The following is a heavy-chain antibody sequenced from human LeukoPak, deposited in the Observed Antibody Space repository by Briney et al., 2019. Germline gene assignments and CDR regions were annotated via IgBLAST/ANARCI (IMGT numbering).Heavy chain of an antibody. D-gene: IGHD3-22*01. Sequence: GGSLTLSCAASGFTFSSYAMSWVRQAPGKGLEWVSAISGSGGSTYYADSVKGRFTISRDNSKNTLYLQMNSLRAEDTAVYYCAKSNTYYYDSSGYSPYWGQGTLVTVSS. CDR2: ISGSGGST. CDR1: GFTFSSYA. CDR3: AKSNTYYYDSSGYSPY. J-gene: IGHJ4*02. V-gene: IGHV3-23*01.